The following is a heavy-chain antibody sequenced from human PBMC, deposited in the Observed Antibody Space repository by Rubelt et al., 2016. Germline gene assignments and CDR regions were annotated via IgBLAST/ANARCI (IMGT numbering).Heavy chain of an antibody. CDR1: GGSISSYY. J-gene: IGHJ4*02. CDR3: ARDLRYCSGGSCYYYFDY. Sequence: GGSISSYYWSWIRQPPGKGLEWIGYIYYSGSTNYNPSLKSRVTISVDTSKNQFSLKLSSVTAADTAVYYCARDLRYCSGGSCYYYFDYWGQGTLVTVSS. CDR2: IYYSGST. V-gene: IGHV4-59*01. D-gene: IGHD2-15*01.